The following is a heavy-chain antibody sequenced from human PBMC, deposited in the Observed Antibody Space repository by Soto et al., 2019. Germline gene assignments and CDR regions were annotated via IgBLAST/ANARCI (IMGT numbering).Heavy chain of an antibody. V-gene: IGHV4-34*01. CDR1: GGSFSGYY. J-gene: IGHJ3*02. CDR2: INHSGST. Sequence: SETLSLTCAVYGGSFSGYYWSWIRQPPGKGLEWIGEINHSGSTNYNPSLKSRVTISVDTSKNHFSLKLSSVTAADTAVYYCAREPRFCRGGSCSITGDAYDIWGQGTMVTVSS. CDR3: AREPRFCRGGSCSITGDAYDI. D-gene: IGHD2-15*01.